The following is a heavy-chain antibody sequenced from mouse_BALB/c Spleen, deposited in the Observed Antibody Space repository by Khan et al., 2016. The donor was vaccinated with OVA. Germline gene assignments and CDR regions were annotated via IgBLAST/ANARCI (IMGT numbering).Heavy chain of an antibody. V-gene: IGHV1-77*01. CDR1: GYTFSDYV. Sequence: QVQLKESGPELVKPGASVKMSCKASGYTFSDYVISWVKLRTGQGLEWIGEIYPGSGSTYYNEKFKGKATLTADTPSSTAYLQLSSLTSEDSAVYLCARSYDGAWFTNWGQGTLVTVS. CDR2: IYPGSGST. CDR3: ARSYDGAWFTN. J-gene: IGHJ3*01. D-gene: IGHD1-1*01.